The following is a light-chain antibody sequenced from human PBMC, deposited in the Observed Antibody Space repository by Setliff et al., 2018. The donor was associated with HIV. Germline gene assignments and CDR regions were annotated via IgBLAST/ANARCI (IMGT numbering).Light chain of an antibody. Sequence: LTQPASVSGSPGQSITISCTGTSGDVGRYNLVSWYQQQPGKPPKLMIYQASKRPSGVSNRFSGSKSGNTASLTISGLQAEDEADYYCCSNTGSNTFVFGTGTKV. CDR2: QAS. J-gene: IGLJ1*01. CDR3: CSNTGSNTFV. V-gene: IGLV2-23*01. CDR1: SGDVGRYNL.